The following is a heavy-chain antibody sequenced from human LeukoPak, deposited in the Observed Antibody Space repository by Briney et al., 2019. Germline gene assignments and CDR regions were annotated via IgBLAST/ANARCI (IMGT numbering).Heavy chain of an antibody. CDR3: AKDRAGIAVAGFDY. V-gene: IGHV3-30*18. D-gene: IGHD6-19*01. CDR2: ISYDGSNK. Sequence: GRSLRLSCAASGFTFSSYGMHWVRQAPGKGLEWVAVISYDGSNKYYADSVKGRFTISRDNSKNTLYLQMNSLRAEDTAVYYCAKDRAGIAVAGFDYWGQGTLVTVSS. CDR1: GFTFSSYG. J-gene: IGHJ4*02.